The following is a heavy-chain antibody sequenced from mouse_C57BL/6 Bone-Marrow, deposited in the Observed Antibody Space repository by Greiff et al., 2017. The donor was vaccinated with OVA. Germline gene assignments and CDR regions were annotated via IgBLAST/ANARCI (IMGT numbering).Heavy chain of an antibody. Sequence: QVQLQQSGAELVRPGASVKLSCKASGYTFTSYGISWVKQRPGQGLEWIGEINPRSGSTYYNEKFKGKATLTADKSSSTAYMELRSLTSEDTAVYYCARWGYGGYFADWGKGTTVTVSA. CDR3: ARWGYGGYFAD. CDR1: GYTFTSYG. CDR2: INPRSGST. J-gene: IGHJ1*03. V-gene: IGHV1-81*01. D-gene: IGHD1-1*01.